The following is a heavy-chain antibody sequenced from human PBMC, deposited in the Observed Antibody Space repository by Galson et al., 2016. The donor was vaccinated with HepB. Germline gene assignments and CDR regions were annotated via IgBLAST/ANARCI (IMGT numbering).Heavy chain of an antibody. D-gene: IGHD6-13*01. CDR2: IHYDGSQR. Sequence: SLRLSCASSGFRFSSYGMYWVRQAPGKGLEWVAVIHYDGSQRGHADSVKGRFTISRDNAKNSLYLQMNSLRAEDTAVYYCARDGSSRSSPNGFDIWGQGTMVTVSS. V-gene: IGHV3-30*12. CDR1: GFRFSSYG. J-gene: IGHJ3*02. CDR3: ARDGSSRSSPNGFDI.